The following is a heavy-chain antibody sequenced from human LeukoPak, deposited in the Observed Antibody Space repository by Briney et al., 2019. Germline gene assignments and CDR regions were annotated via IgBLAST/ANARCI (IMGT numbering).Heavy chain of an antibody. Sequence: ASVNVSFEGSGYTFSSYDLNWVRQATGQGLEWMGWIDPNSGDTSYAQKYQGRVTMTRNTSINTAYMALSSLTSDDTAVYYCARAEWLVVGYSYYIDVWGKGTTVTVSS. CDR2: IDPNSGDT. V-gene: IGHV1-8*01. CDR1: GYTFSSYD. J-gene: IGHJ6*03. CDR3: ARAEWLVVGYSYYIDV. D-gene: IGHD6-19*01.